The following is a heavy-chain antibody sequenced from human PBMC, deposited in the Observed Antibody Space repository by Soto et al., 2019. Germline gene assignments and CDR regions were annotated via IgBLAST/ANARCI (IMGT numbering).Heavy chain of an antibody. CDR1: GFSFSSYS. J-gene: IGHJ4*02. Sequence: GGSLRLSCAASGFSFSSYSMSWVRQAPGKGLEWVANINQDGSEKYYVDSVKGRFIISRDNAENSLYLQMSSLSAEDTAVYYCTSLMVRGVMWLDYWGQGALVTASS. D-gene: IGHD3-10*01. CDR2: INQDGSEK. CDR3: TSLMVRGVMWLDY. V-gene: IGHV3-7*05.